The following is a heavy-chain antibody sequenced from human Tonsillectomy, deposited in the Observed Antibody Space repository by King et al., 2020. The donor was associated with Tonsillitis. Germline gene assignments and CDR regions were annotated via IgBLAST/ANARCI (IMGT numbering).Heavy chain of an antibody. CDR3: AKGGILSGYYISDAFDI. V-gene: IGHV3-30*18. Sequence: VQLVESGGGVVQPGRSLRLSCAASGFTFSSCGMHWVRQAPGKGLEWVAVISYDGRNKYYAVSVKGRFTISRANSKNTLYLQMNSLRAEDTAVYYCAKGGILSGYYISDAFDIWGQGTMVTVSS. CDR1: GFTFSSCG. D-gene: IGHD3-22*01. J-gene: IGHJ3*02. CDR2: ISYDGRNK.